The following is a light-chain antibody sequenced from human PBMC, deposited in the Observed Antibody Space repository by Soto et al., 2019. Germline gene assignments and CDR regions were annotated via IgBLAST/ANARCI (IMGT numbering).Light chain of an antibody. CDR1: QSVSSY. V-gene: IGKV3-15*01. J-gene: IGKJ1*01. Sequence: EIVVTQSPGTLSVSPGERATLSCRASQSVSSYLAWYQQKPAQAPRLLIYGASNRATGVPARFSGSGSGTEFTLTISNLQSEDFAVYYCQQCNNLPWTFGQGTKVEIK. CDR2: GAS. CDR3: QQCNNLPWT.